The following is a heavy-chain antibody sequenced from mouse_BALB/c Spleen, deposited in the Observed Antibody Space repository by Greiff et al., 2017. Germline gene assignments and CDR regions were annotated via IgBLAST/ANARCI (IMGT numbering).Heavy chain of an antibody. CDR1: GFTFSSYT. D-gene: IGHD2-4*01. Sequence: EVMLVESGGGLVQPGGSLKLSCAASGFTFSSYTMSWVRQTPEKRLEWVAYISNGGGSTYYPDTVKGRFTISRDNAKNTLYLQMSSLKSEDTAMYYCARQHDDYDGNTYYAMDYWGQGTSVTVSS. V-gene: IGHV5-12-2*01. CDR3: ARQHDDYDGNTYYAMDY. J-gene: IGHJ4*01. CDR2: ISNGGGST.